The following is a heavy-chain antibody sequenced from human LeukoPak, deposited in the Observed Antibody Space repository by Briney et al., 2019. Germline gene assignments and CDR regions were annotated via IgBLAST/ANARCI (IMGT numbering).Heavy chain of an antibody. D-gene: IGHD3-22*01. CDR1: GFTFSGYG. Sequence: GGSLRLSCAASGFTFSGYGMNWVRQAPGKGLEWVSYITSNGRTKYYADSVKGRFTISRDNAKNSLYLQMNSLRAEDTAVYYCARDAQWLPDYWGQGTLVTVSS. CDR3: ARDAQWLPDY. CDR2: ITSNGRTK. V-gene: IGHV3-48*03. J-gene: IGHJ4*02.